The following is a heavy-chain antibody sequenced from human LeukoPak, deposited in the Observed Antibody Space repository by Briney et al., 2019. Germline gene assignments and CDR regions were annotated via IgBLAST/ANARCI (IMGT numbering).Heavy chain of an antibody. J-gene: IGHJ4*02. D-gene: IGHD3-22*01. CDR2: INPNSGGT. V-gene: IGHV1-2*02. CDR3: ARDSPFVVVPQD. CDR1: GYTFTGYY. Sequence: ASVKVSCKASGYTFTGYYMHWVRQAPGQGLEWMGWINPNSGGTNYAQKFQGRVTMTRDTSISTAYMELSRLGSDDTAVYYCARDSPFVVVPQDWGQGTLVTVSS.